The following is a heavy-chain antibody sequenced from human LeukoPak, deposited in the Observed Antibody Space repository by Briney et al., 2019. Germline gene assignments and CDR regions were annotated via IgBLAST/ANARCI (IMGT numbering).Heavy chain of an antibody. CDR1: GGSFSGYY. CDR3: ARGPPYYDFWSGYYWAFDI. D-gene: IGHD3-3*01. J-gene: IGHJ3*02. V-gene: IGHV4-34*01. Sequence: SETLSLTCAVYGGSFSGYYWSWIRQPPGKGREWIGEINHSGSTNYNPSLKSRVTISVDTSKNQFSLKLSSVTAADTAVYYCARGPPYYDFWSGYYWAFDIWGQGTMVTVSS. CDR2: INHSGST.